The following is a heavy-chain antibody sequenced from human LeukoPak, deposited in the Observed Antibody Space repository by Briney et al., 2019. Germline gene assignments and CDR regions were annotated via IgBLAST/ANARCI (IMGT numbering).Heavy chain of an antibody. Sequence: PGGSLRLSCAASQFTFSSHAMHWVRQAPGKGLEWVAVISYDGSKKYYADSVEGRFTISRDNSKNTLYLQMNSLRAEDTAAYYCARDLTGSYSCDYWGQGTLVTVSS. CDR3: ARDLTGSYSCDY. V-gene: IGHV3-30-3*01. D-gene: IGHD1-26*01. CDR1: QFTFSSHA. CDR2: ISYDGSKK. J-gene: IGHJ4*02.